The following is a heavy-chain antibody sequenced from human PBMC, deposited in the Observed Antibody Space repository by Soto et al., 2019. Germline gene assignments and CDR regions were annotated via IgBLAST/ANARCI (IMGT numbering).Heavy chain of an antibody. Sequence: QVQLVQSGAEVKKPGSSVKVSCKASGGTFSSYAISWVRQAPGQGLEWMGGIIPIFGTANYAQKFQGRVTXTXDXXTSTAYMEVSSLGSEDTGVDYCARGGRDSSGFFSPWGQGTLVTVSS. V-gene: IGHV1-69*05. CDR1: GGTFSSYA. CDR3: ARGGRDSSGFFSP. D-gene: IGHD3-22*01. CDR2: IIPIFGTA. J-gene: IGHJ5*02.